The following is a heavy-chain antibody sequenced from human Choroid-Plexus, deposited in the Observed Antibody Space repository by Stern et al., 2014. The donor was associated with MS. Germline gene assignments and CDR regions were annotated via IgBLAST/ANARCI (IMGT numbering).Heavy chain of an antibody. D-gene: IGHD2/OR15-2a*01. CDR2: ISFDGSK. CDR3: AKDRQYLTFFFDF. Sequence: MQMEESGGGVVQPGRPLRLSCAASGFSFSSFGMHWVRQAPGKGLERVALISFDGSKGYAASVKVRFAISRVNSKNTLYLQMNSLRAEDTAVYYCAKDRQYLTFFFDFWGHGSLVTVSS. J-gene: IGHJ4*01. CDR1: GFSFSSFG. V-gene: IGHV3-30*18.